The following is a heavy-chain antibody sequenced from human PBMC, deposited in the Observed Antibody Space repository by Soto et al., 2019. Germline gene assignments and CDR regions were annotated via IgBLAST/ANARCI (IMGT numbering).Heavy chain of an antibody. CDR1: GYTFTGYY. D-gene: IGHD3-22*01. Sequence: GASVKVSCKASGYTFTGYYMHWVRQAPGQGLEWMGWINPNSGGTNYAQKFQGRVTMTRDTSISTAYMELSRLRSDDTAVYYCERVLGRGSGYYPYYFDYWGQGTLVTVSS. J-gene: IGHJ4*02. CDR2: INPNSGGT. CDR3: ERVLGRGSGYYPYYFDY. V-gene: IGHV1-2*02.